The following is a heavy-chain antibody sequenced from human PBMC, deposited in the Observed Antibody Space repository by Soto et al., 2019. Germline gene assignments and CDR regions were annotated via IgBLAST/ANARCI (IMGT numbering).Heavy chain of an antibody. V-gene: IGHV4-30-4*01. D-gene: IGHD1-26*01. Sequence: PSETLSLTCTVSGGSISSGDYYWSWIRQPPGKGLEWIGYIYYSGSTYHNPSLKSRVTISVDTSKNQFSLKLSSVTAADTAVYYCAKGATTDYFDYWGQGTLVTVSS. CDR3: AKGATTDYFDY. CDR2: IYYSGST. CDR1: GGSISSGDYY. J-gene: IGHJ4*02.